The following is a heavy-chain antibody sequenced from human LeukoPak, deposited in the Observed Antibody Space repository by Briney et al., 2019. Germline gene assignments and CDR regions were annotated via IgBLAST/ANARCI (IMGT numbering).Heavy chain of an antibody. Sequence: GGSLRLSCAASGFTFSSYWMSWVRQAPGKGLEWVANIKQDGSEKYYVDSVKGRFTISRDNSKNTIYLQMNSLRIEDTAMYYCARDLSSSWSPGVWGQGTMVSVSS. CDR2: IKQDGSEK. D-gene: IGHD6-13*01. CDR3: ARDLSSSWSPGV. CDR1: GFTFSSYW. V-gene: IGHV3-7*01. J-gene: IGHJ3*01.